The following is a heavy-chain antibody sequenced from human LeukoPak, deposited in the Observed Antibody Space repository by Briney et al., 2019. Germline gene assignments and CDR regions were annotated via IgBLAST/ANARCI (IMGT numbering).Heavy chain of an antibody. CDR2: IWYDGSNK. CDR3: AKEGEQYYFDY. CDR1: RFTFRNYG. Sequence: PGTSLRLSCAASRFTFRNYGMHWVRQAPGKGLEWVAVIWYDGSNKYYADSVKGRFTISRDNSKNTLYLQMNSLRAEDTAVYYCAKEGEQYYFDYWGQGTLVTVSS. D-gene: IGHD1/OR15-1a*01. J-gene: IGHJ4*02. V-gene: IGHV3-33*06.